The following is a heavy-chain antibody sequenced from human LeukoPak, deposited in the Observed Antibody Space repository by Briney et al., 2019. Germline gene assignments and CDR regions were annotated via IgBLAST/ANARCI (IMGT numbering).Heavy chain of an antibody. V-gene: IGHV3-21*01. CDR3: ARVWRQGLVVMVAAFDY. CDR2: ISSSSSYI. Sequence: GGSLRLSCAASGFTFSSYSMNWVRQAPGKGLEWVSSISSSSSYIYYADSVKGRFTISRDNAKNSLYLQMNSLRAEDTAVYYCARVWRQGLVVMVAAFDYWGQGTLVTVSS. J-gene: IGHJ4*02. D-gene: IGHD2-15*01. CDR1: GFTFSSYS.